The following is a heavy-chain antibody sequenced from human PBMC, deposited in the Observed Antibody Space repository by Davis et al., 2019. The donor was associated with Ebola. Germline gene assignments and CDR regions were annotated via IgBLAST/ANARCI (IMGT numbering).Heavy chain of an antibody. CDR3: ARDPKVVPVAIYYYYGLDV. V-gene: IGHV3-74*01. D-gene: IGHD2-2*01. J-gene: IGHJ6*02. CDR2: INSDGSST. CDR1: GSTLSSYW. Sequence: GESLKISCAASGSTLSSYWMHWVRQTPGKGLVWVSRINSDGSSTSYADSVKGRFTISRDNAKNTLYLQMNSLRAEDTAVYYCARDPKVVPVAIYYYYGLDVWGQGTTVTVSS.